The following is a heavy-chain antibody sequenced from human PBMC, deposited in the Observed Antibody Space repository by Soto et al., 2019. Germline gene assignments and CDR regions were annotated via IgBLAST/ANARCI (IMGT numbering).Heavy chain of an antibody. D-gene: IGHD6-13*01. Sequence: GSGPTLVNPTQTLTLTCTFSGFSLSTSGMCVSWIRQPPGKALEWLARIGWDDDKYYSTSLKTRLTISKDTSKNQVVLTMTNMDPVDTATYYCARIRSSVAAAGYFDHWGQGTLVTVSS. CDR3: ARIRSSVAAAGYFDH. J-gene: IGHJ4*02. CDR1: GFSLSTSGMC. CDR2: IGWDDDK. V-gene: IGHV2-70*11.